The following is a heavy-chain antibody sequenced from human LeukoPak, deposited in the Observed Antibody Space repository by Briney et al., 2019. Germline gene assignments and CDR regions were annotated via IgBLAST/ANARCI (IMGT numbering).Heavy chain of an antibody. CDR3: AKGLGSGSYYNVFDY. Sequence: GGSLRLSCAASEFTFSNYAMSWVRQAPGKGLEWVSSLTSGGSSYYADSVKGQFTISRDNARNTLYLKMNSLRAEDTAVYYCAKGLGSGSYYNVFDYWGQGTLVTVSS. CDR1: EFTFSNYA. D-gene: IGHD3-10*01. CDR2: LTSGGSS. J-gene: IGHJ4*02. V-gene: IGHV3-23*01.